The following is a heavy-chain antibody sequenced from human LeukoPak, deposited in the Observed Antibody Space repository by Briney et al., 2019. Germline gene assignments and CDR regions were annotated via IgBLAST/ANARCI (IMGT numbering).Heavy chain of an antibody. J-gene: IGHJ6*04. CDR2: MNPNSGNT. D-gene: IGHD4-11*01. CDR3: ARYNDYSAPDYYYFGMDV. Sequence: ASVTVSCKACGYTFPSYYIIWVRQATGQGREGVGWMNPNSGNTGYAQKFQGRVTMPRNTCLSTASVELRRLSSEDTGVYCCARYNDYSAPDYYYFGMDVWGEGTTVTVSS. V-gene: IGHV1-8*01. CDR1: GYTFPSYY.